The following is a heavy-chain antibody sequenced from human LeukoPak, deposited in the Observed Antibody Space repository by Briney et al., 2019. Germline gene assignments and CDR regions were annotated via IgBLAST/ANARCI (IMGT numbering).Heavy chain of an antibody. D-gene: IGHD2-2*01. CDR1: GDSVSSYY. Sequence: NPLETLSLTCTVSGDSVSSYYWSWIRQPPGKGLEWIGYIYYSGTTNYNPSLKSRVTISVDTSKNQFSLKLSSVTAADTAVYYCARRRPAHDAFDIWGQGTLVTVSS. CDR3: ARRRPAHDAFDI. CDR2: IYYSGTT. V-gene: IGHV4-59*02. J-gene: IGHJ3*02.